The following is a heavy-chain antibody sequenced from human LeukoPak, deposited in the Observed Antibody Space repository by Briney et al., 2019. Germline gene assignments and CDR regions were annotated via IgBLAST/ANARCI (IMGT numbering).Heavy chain of an antibody. D-gene: IGHD1-20*01. J-gene: IGHJ4*02. Sequence: PGGSLTLSCAASGFTFSSYSVSWVRQAPGKGLEWVSAISGSGGSTYYADSVKGRFTISRDNSKNTLYLQMNSLRAEDTAVYYCAKGPNWNDFDYWGQGTLVTVSS. CDR2: ISGSGGST. V-gene: IGHV3-23*01. CDR3: AKGPNWNDFDY. CDR1: GFTFSSYS.